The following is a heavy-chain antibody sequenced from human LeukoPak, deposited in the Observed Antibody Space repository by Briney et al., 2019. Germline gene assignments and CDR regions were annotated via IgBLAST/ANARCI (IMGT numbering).Heavy chain of an antibody. CDR3: AKDLAYAFDI. V-gene: IGHV3-23*01. Sequence: PGGSLRLSCAASGFTFSSYAMSWVRQAPGKGLEWVSAISGSGGSTYYADSVKGRFTISRDHSKNRLYLQMNSLRAEGTALYYCAKDLAYAFDIWGQGTMVTVSS. CDR1: GFTFSSYA. J-gene: IGHJ3*02. CDR2: ISGSGGST.